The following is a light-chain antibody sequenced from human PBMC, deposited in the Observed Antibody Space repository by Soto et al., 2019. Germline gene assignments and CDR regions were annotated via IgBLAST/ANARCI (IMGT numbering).Light chain of an antibody. J-gene: IGLJ3*02. Sequence: SYELTQPPSVSVAPGKTARITCGGNNIGSKSVHWYQQKPGQAPVLVIYYDRERPSGIPEQFSGSNSGNTATLTISGVEAGDEADYYCQVWDNSSDHFWVFGGGTKLTVL. CDR3: QVWDNSSDHFWV. V-gene: IGLV3-21*04. CDR1: NIGSKS. CDR2: YDR.